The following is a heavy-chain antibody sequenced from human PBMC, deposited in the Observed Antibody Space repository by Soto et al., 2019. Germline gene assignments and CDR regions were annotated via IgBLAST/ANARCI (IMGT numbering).Heavy chain of an antibody. CDR2: ISYGGSTK. D-gene: IGHD3-10*01. J-gene: IGHJ4*02. V-gene: IGHV3-30*18. CDR1: GFTFSSYG. Sequence: QVQLVESGGGVVQPGRSLRLSCAASGFTFSSYGMHWVRQAPGKGLAWVAVISYGGSTKYYADSVKGRFTISRDNSKNTLSLQMNSLSAEDTAVYYCAKDDGFYYFDYWGQGTLVTVSS. CDR3: AKDDGFYYFDY.